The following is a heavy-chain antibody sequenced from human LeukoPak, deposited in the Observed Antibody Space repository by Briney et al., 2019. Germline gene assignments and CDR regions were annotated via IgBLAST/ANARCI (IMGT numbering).Heavy chain of an antibody. V-gene: IGHV1-8*01. CDR3: ARGRGIFYVDYYYLDV. D-gene: IGHD5/OR15-5a*01. CDR2: MNPQSGNT. J-gene: IGHJ6*03. Sequence: ASVKVSCKASGYTFTSYDINWVRQATGQGLEWMGWMNPQSGNTGYAQKFQDRVTMTRNTSISTAYMELSSLRSEDTAVYYCARGRGIFYVDYYYLDVWGKGTTVTMSS. CDR1: GYTFTSYD.